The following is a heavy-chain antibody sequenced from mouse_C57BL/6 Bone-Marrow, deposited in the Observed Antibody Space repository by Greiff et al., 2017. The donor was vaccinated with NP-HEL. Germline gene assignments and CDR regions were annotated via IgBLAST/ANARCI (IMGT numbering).Heavy chain of an antibody. CDR3: ARERKTPDCYFDY. CDR2: INHNKGGT. V-gene: IGHV1-26*01. CDR1: GYTFTDYY. Sequence: VQLQQSGPELVKPGASVQISCKASGYTFTDYYMNWVKQSHGKSLEWIGDINHNKGGTSYNQKGKGKATLTVAKYSSTAHMELRSLTSEDSAVYYCARERKTPDCYFDYWGQGTTLTGSS. J-gene: IGHJ2*01.